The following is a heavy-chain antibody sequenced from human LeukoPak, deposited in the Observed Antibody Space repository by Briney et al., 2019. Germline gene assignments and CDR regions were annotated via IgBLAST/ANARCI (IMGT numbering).Heavy chain of an antibody. D-gene: IGHD3-10*01. CDR1: GFTFSSYA. Sequence: GGSLRLSCAASGFTFSSYAMSWVRQAPGQGLEWVSSISGSGGTTYYADSVKGRFTISRDNSRNTLYLQMNSLRAEDTAIYYCAKNFYASGSYYYYDDMDVWGKGTTVTISS. V-gene: IGHV3-23*01. J-gene: IGHJ6*03. CDR3: AKNFYASGSYYYYDDMDV. CDR2: ISGSGGTT.